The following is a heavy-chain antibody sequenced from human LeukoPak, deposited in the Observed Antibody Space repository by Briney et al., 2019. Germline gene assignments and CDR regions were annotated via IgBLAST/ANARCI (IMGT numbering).Heavy chain of an antibody. J-gene: IGHJ3*02. CDR3: ARGYSYGYGYAFDI. D-gene: IGHD5-18*01. CDR2: INPNSGDT. V-gene: IGHV1-2*06. CDR1: GYTFTGYY. Sequence: GASVKVSCKASGYTFTGYYIHWVRQAPGQGLGWMGRINPNSGDTTYAQKFQGRVTMTRDTSINTAYMELSRLRSDDTAVYYCARGYSYGYGYAFDIWGQGTMVTVSS.